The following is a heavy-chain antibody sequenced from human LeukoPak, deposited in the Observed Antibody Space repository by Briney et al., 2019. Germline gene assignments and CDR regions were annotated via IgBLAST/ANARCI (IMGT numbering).Heavy chain of an antibody. D-gene: IGHD6-13*01. CDR3: ARGVYIAAAQYGY. CDR2: IYYSGTT. J-gene: IGHJ4*02. V-gene: IGHV4-59*01. Sequence: SETLSLTCTVAGVPISSYYWSWIRQPPGQGLEWIGYIYYSGTTNYNPSLKSRVTISVDTSKNQFSLKLSSVTAADTAVYYCARGVYIAAAQYGYWGQGTLVTVSS. CDR1: GVPISSYY.